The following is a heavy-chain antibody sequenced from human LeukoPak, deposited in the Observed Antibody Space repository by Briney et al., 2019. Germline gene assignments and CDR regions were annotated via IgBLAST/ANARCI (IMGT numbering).Heavy chain of an antibody. CDR1: GDSISTSSYY. Sequence: SETLSLTCTVTGDSISTSSYYWGWIRQPPGKGLEWLGSIYYSGSTYYNPSLKSRVTISVDTSKNQFSLNLYSVTAADTAVFYCARSYYYDYRQIDYWGQGTLVTVSS. J-gene: IGHJ4*02. V-gene: IGHV4-39*01. D-gene: IGHD3-22*01. CDR2: IYYSGST. CDR3: ARSYYYDYRQIDY.